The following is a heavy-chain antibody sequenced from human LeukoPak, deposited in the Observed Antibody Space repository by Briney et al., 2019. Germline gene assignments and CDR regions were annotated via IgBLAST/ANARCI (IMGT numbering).Heavy chain of an antibody. CDR2: IYHSGST. D-gene: IGHD6-13*01. V-gene: IGHV4-30-2*01. J-gene: IGHJ4*02. CDR1: GGSISSGGYS. Sequence: SETLSLTCAVSGGSISSGGYSWSWIRQPPGKGLEWIGYIYHSGSTYYNPSLKSRVTISVDRSKNQFSLKLSSVTAADTAVYYCARAGFWAAAGYFDYWGQGTLVTVSS. CDR3: ARAGFWAAAGYFDY.